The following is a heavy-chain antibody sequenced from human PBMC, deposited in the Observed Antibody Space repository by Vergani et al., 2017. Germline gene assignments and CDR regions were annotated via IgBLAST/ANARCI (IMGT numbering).Heavy chain of an antibody. CDR1: GGSISSGSYY. D-gene: IGHD5-18*01. CDR3: ARVRGYSYGLDY. Sequence: QVQLQESGPGLVKPSQTLSLTCAVSGGSISSGSYYWSWIRQPAGKGLEWIGRIYTSGSTNYNPSLKSRVTISVDTSKNQFSLKLSSVTAADTAVYYCARVRGYSYGLDYWGQGTLVTVSS. J-gene: IGHJ4*02. CDR2: IYTSGST. V-gene: IGHV4-61*02.